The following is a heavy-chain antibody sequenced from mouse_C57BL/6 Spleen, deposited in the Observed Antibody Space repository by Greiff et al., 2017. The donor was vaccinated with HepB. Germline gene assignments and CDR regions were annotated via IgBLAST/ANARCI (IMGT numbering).Heavy chain of an antibody. CDR2: ISSGGSYT. V-gene: IGHV5-6*02. J-gene: IGHJ4*01. Sequence: EVKVVESGGDLVKPGGSLKLSCAASGFTFSSYGMSWVRQTPDKRLEWVATISSGGSYTYYPDSVKGRFTISRDNAKNTLYLQMSSLKSEDTAMYYCARRGGSSYDAMYYWGQGTSVTVSS. CDR3: ARRGGSSYDAMYY. D-gene: IGHD1-1*01. CDR1: GFTFSSYG.